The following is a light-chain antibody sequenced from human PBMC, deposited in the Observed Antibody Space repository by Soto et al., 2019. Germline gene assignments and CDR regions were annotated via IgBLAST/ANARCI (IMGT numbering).Light chain of an antibody. CDR1: QTVSSNY. CDR2: GAS. V-gene: IGKV3-20*01. J-gene: IGKJ1*01. Sequence: EMVLTQSPASLSLWLGEGGTLAWRSIQTVSSNYLAWYQQKPGQAPRLLLYGASSRATGIPDTFRGSRPGPDFTLTISRLAPEDFAIYYCQQYGTSPPWTFGQGTKVDIK. CDR3: QQYGTSPPWT.